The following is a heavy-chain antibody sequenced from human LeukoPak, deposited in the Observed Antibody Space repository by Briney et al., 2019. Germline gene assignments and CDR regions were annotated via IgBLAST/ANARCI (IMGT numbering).Heavy chain of an antibody. J-gene: IGHJ4*02. V-gene: IGHV3-7*01. Sequence: GSLRLSCAASGFTFTNYWMSWVRQAPGKGLEWVANLKQDESEKYYVDSVKGRFTISRDNAKSSLYLQMNSLRAEDTAVYYCARDCAVAVWTFDSWGQGTQVTVSS. CDR1: GFTFTNYW. CDR3: ARDCAVAVWTFDS. CDR2: LKQDESEK. D-gene: IGHD6-19*01.